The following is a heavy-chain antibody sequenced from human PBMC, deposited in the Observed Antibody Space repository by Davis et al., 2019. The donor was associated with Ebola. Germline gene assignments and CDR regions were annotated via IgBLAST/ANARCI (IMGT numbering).Heavy chain of an antibody. V-gene: IGHV4-39*01. CDR2: IYYRGTT. CDR1: GGSISSNNYY. D-gene: IGHD1-26*01. CDR3: ARRRLSFEAIDY. Sequence: SETLSLTCTVSGGSISSNNYYWSWIRQPPGKGLEWIGSIYYRGTTYYTPSLKSRVTISVDTSKNQFSLKLSSVSAADTAVYYCARRRLSFEAIDYWGQGTLVTVSS. J-gene: IGHJ4*02.